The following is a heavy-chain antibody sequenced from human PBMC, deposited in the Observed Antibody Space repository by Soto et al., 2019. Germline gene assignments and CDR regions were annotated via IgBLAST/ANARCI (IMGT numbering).Heavy chain of an antibody. Sequence: EVQLLESGGGLVQPGGSLRLSCAASGFTFSSNAMSWVRQAPGKGREWVSAITGSGVSTYYADSVKGRFTVSRDNSKNTLYLQMNSLRAEDTAVYYCAKVFVFTIREGFDYWGLGTLVTVSS. CDR1: GFTFSSNA. CDR3: AKVFVFTIREGFDY. D-gene: IGHD3-3*01. CDR2: ITGSGVST. J-gene: IGHJ4*02. V-gene: IGHV3-23*01.